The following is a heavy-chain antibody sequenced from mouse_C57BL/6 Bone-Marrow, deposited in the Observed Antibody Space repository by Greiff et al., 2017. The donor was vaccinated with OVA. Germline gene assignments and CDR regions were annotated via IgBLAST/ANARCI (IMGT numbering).Heavy chain of an antibody. CDR1: GYTFTSYW. V-gene: IGHV1-50*01. CDR2: IDPSDSYT. J-gene: IGHJ3*01. CDR3: ARGGGPWFAY. Sequence: QVQLQQPGAELVKPGASVKLSCKASGYTFTSYWMQWVKQRPGQGLEWIGEIDPSDSYTNYTQKFKGKATLTVDTSSSTAYMQLSSLTSEDSAVYYCARGGGPWFAYWGQGTLVTVSA.